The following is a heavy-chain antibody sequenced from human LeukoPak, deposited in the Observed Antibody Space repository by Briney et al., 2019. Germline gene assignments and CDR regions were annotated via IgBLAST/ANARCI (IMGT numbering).Heavy chain of an antibody. D-gene: IGHD3-10*01. V-gene: IGHV1-46*01. J-gene: IGHJ3*02. Sequence: ASVKVSCKASGYTFTSYYMHWVRQAPGQGLEWMGIINPSGGSTSYAQKFQGRVTMTRDTSTSTVYMELSSLRSEDTAVYYCARDVTLTGRMVRGVIIFAFDIWGQGTMVTVSS. CDR2: INPSGGST. CDR3: ARDVTLTGRMVRGVIIFAFDI. CDR1: GYTFTSYY.